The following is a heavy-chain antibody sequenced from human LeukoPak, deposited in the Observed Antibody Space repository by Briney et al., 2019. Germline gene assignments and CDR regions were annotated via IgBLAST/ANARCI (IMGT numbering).Heavy chain of an antibody. J-gene: IGHJ4*02. CDR3: ARGYSGSSGGFDY. CDR2: ISSSGSTI. V-gene: IGHV3-48*03. D-gene: IGHD5-12*01. CDR1: GFTFSSYE. Sequence: GGSLRLSCAASGFTFSSYEMNWVRQAPGKGLEWVSYISSSGSTIYYADSVKGRFTISRDNAKNSLYLQMNSLRAEDTGVYYCARGYSGSSGGFDYWGQGTLVTVSS.